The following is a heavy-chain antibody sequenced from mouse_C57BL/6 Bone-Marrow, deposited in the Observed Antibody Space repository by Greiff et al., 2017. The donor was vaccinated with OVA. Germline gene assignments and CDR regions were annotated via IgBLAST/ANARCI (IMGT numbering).Heavy chain of an antibody. D-gene: IGHD3-3*01. CDR1: GFTFSSYA. V-gene: IGHV5-9-1*02. CDR3: TRGWYWYFDV. CDR2: ISSGGDYI. J-gene: IGHJ1*03. Sequence: EVKLMESGEGLVKPGGSLKLSCAASGFTFSSYAMSWVRQTPEKRLEWVAYISSGGDYIYYADTVKGRFTISRDNARNTLYLQMSSLKSEDTAMYYCTRGWYWYFDVWGTGTTVTVSS.